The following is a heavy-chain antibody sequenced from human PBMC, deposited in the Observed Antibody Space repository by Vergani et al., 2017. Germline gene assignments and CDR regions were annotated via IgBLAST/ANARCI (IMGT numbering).Heavy chain of an antibody. CDR3: ARVYYGSGDEGYYYYYMDV. Sequence: QLQLQESGPGLVKPSETLSLTCTVSGGSISSGGYSWSWIRQPPGKGLEWIGYIYHSGSTYYNPSLKSRVTISVDRSKNQFSLKLSSVTAADMAVYYCARVYYGSGDEGYYYYYMDVWGKGTTVTVSS. CDR1: GGSISSGGYS. V-gene: IGHV4-30-2*01. D-gene: IGHD3-10*01. CDR2: IYHSGST. J-gene: IGHJ6*03.